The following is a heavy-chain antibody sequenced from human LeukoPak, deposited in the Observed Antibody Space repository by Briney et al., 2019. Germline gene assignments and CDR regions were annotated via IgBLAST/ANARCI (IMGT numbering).Heavy chain of an antibody. D-gene: IGHD5-18*01. CDR2: ISTSGSNI. V-gene: IGHV3-11*01. Sequence: GGSLRLSCAASGFTFSDYYMSWIRQAPGKGLEWVAYISTSGSNIYYADSLKGRFTISRDNAKNSLYLQMNSLRAEDTAVYYCARAKRGYSYGYYHYFDYWGQGTLVTVSS. CDR3: ARAKRGYSYGYYHYFDY. CDR1: GFTFSDYY. J-gene: IGHJ4*02.